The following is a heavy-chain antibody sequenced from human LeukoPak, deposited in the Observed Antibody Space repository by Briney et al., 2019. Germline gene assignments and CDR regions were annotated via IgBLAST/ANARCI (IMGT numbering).Heavy chain of an antibody. CDR1: GFTVSSNY. CDR3: ASYYYDSSGYYWNY. CDR2: IYSGGRT. V-gene: IGHV3-66*01. Sequence: GGSLRLSCAASGFTVSSNYMSWVRQAPGKGLEWVSVIYSGGRTYYADSVKGRFTISRDNSKNTLYLQMNSLRAEDTAVYYCASYYYDSSGYYWNYWGQGTLVTVSS. J-gene: IGHJ4*02. D-gene: IGHD3-22*01.